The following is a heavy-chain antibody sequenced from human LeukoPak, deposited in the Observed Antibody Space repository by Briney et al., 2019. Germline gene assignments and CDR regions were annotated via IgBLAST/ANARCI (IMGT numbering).Heavy chain of an antibody. V-gene: IGHV1-3*01. CDR1: GYTFTSYA. D-gene: IGHD3-10*01. CDR3: ARDGHYYGSGSPDY. J-gene: IGHJ4*02. Sequence: ASVKVSCKASGYTFTSYAMHWVRQAPGQRLEWMGWINAGNGNTKYSQKFQGRVTITKDTSASTAYMELSSLRSEDTAVYYCARDGHYYGSGSPDYWGQGTLVTVSS. CDR2: INAGNGNT.